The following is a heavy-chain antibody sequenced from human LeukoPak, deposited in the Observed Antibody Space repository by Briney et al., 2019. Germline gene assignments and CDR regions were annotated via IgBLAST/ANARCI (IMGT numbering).Heavy chain of an antibody. V-gene: IGHV3-23*01. D-gene: IGHD4-23*01. Sequence: AISGSGGSTYYADSVKGRFTISRDNSKNTLYLQMNSLRAEDTAVYYCAKQVVTRATDFDYWGQGTLVTVSS. J-gene: IGHJ4*02. CDR2: ISGSGGST. CDR3: AKQVVTRATDFDY.